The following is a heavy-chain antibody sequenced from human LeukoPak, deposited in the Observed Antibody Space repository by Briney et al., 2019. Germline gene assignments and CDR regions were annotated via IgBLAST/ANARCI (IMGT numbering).Heavy chain of an antibody. J-gene: IGHJ3*02. V-gene: IGHV3-23*01. CDR2: FGATGYST. CDR3: AKLTGGPNAQDGFDT. CDR1: GFTFSDYA. Sequence: GGSLRLSCAASGFTFSDYAMTWVRQAPGKGLEWVSAFGATGYSTYYADSVKGRFTISRDNSKNTLYLQVNVLRADDTAVYFCAKLTGGPNAQDGFDTWGQGTMVTVSS. D-gene: IGHD2-15*01.